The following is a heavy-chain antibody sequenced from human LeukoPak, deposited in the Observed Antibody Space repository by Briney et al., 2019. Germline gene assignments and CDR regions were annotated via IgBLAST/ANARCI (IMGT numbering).Heavy chain of an antibody. CDR1: GYTFTDYY. CDR3: AREPRINMSPDAFDF. D-gene: IGHD3-10*02. Sequence: ASVKVSCKTSGYTFTDYYLHWVRQAPGQGLEWMGWIKSNSGGIHYSQKFQDRVSITRDTSINTVYMELSSLTFGDTAIYYCAREPRINMSPDAFDFWGQGTLVTVSS. V-gene: IGHV1-2*02. J-gene: IGHJ3*01. CDR2: IKSNSGGI.